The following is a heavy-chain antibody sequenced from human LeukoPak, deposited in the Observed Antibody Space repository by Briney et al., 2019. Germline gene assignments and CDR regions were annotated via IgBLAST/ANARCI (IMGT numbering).Heavy chain of an antibody. CDR1: GFTFSSYA. CDR3: ARDRVIGYYDSSGYYSMFDP. CDR2: ISGSGGST. J-gene: IGHJ5*02. D-gene: IGHD3-22*01. Sequence: GGSLRLSCAASGFTFSSYAMSWVRQAPGKGLEWVSAISGSGGSTYYADSVKGRFTISRDNAKNSLYLQMNSLRAEDTAVYYCARDRVIGYYDSSGYYSMFDPWGQGTLATVSS. V-gene: IGHV3-23*01.